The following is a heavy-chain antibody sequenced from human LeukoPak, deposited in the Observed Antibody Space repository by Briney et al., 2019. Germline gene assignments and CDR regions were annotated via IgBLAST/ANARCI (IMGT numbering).Heavy chain of an antibody. CDR2: INPNSGGT. V-gene: IGHV1-2*02. J-gene: IGHJ3*02. D-gene: IGHD3-9*01. CDR1: GYTFTGYY. CDR3: ARVQGGYDILTGYYKGDAFDI. Sequence: ASVKVSRKASGYTFTGYYMHWVRQAPGQGLEWMGWINPNSGGTNYAQKFQGRVTMTRDTSISTAYMELSRLRSDDTAVYYCARVQGGYDILTGYYKGDAFDIWGQGTMVTVSS.